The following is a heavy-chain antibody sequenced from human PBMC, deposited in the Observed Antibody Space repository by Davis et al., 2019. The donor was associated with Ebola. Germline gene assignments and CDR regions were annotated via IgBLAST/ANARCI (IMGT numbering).Heavy chain of an antibody. V-gene: IGHV4-59*01. D-gene: IGHD2-15*01. CDR1: GGSISSYY. Sequence: SETLSLTCTVSGGSISSYYWSWIRQPPGKGLEWIGYIYYSGSTNYNPSLKSRVTISVDTSKNQFSLKLSSVTAADTAVYYCAREGVPWVAGGYGMDVWGQGTTVTVSS. CDR3: AREGVPWVAGGYGMDV. CDR2: IYYSGST. J-gene: IGHJ6*02.